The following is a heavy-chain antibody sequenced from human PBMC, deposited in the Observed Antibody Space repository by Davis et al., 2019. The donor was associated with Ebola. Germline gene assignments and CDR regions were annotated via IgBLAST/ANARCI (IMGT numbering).Heavy chain of an antibody. J-gene: IGHJ3*02. CDR3: ARGLRGDTAMVDI. V-gene: IGHV4-34*01. Sequence: PGGSLRLSCAVYGGSFSGYYWSWIRQPPGKGLEWIGEINHSGSTNYNPSLKSRVTISVDTSKNQFSLKLSSVTAADTAVYYCARGLRGDTAMVDIWGQGTMVTVSS. D-gene: IGHD5-18*01. CDR1: GGSFSGYY. CDR2: INHSGST.